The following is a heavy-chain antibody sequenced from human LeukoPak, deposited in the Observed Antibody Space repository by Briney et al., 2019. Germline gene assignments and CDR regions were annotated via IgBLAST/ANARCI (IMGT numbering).Heavy chain of an antibody. J-gene: IGHJ4*02. CDR1: GFTFSSYA. Sequence: GRSLRLSCAASGFTFSSYAMSWVRQAPGKGLEWVSAISGSGGSTYYADSVKGRFTISRDNSKNTLYLQMNSLRAEDTALYYCAIMHPYYDGSGYWVQWGQGTLVTVSS. CDR2: ISGSGGST. D-gene: IGHD3-22*01. CDR3: AIMHPYYDGSGYWVQ. V-gene: IGHV3-23*01.